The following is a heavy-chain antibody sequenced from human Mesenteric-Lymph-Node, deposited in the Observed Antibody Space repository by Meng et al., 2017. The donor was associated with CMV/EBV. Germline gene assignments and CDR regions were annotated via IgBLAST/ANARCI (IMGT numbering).Heavy chain of an antibody. CDR2: ISWNSGSI. D-gene: IGHD5-18*01. V-gene: IGHV3-9*01. J-gene: IGHJ6*02. CDR3: AREMDGYSYFTHYYYGMDV. Sequence: GGSLRLSCAASGFTFDEYAMHWVRQAPGKGLEWVSGISWNSGSIGYADSVKGRFTISRDNAKNSLYLQMNSLRAEDTALYYCAREMDGYSYFTHYYYGMDVWGQGTTVTVSS. CDR1: GFTFDEYA.